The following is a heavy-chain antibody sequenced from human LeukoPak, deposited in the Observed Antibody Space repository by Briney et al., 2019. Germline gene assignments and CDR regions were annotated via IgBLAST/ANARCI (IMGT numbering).Heavy chain of an antibody. D-gene: IGHD3-10*01. V-gene: IGHV1-24*01. CDR1: GYTFTSYY. CDR2: FDPEDGET. CDR3: ATVSVRRGGYYYYYGMDV. J-gene: IGHJ6*02. Sequence: VASVKVSCKASGYTFTSYYMHWVRQAPGKGLEWMGGFDPEDGETIYAQKFQGRVTMTEDTSTDTAYMELSSLRSEDTAVYYCATVSVRRGGYYYYYGMDVWGQGTTVTVSS.